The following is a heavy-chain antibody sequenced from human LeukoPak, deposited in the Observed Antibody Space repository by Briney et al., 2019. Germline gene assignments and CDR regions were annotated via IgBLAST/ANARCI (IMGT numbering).Heavy chain of an antibody. D-gene: IGHD6-13*01. CDR2: IYHSGST. J-gene: IGHJ4*02. CDR3: ARRGSYSSSWLRTFDY. V-gene: IGHV4-4*02. Sequence: PSGTLSLTCAVSGGSISSSNWWSWVRQPPGKGLEWIGEIYHSGSTDYNPSLKSRVTISVDTSKNQFSLKLSSVTAADTAVYYCARRGSYSSSWLRTFDYWGQGTLVTVSS. CDR1: GGSISSSNW.